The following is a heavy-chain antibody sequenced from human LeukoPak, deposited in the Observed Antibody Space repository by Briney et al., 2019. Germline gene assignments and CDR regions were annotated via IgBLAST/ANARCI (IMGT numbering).Heavy chain of an antibody. V-gene: IGHV3-21*04. CDR1: GFTFSSYS. Sequence: GGSLRLSCAASGFTFSSYSMNWVRQAPGKGLEWVSSISSSSSYIYYVDSVKGRFTISRDNAKNSLYLQMNSLRAEDTAVYYCARAVYGSGSYFDYWGQGTLVTVSS. D-gene: IGHD3-10*01. CDR2: ISSSSSYI. CDR3: ARAVYGSGSYFDY. J-gene: IGHJ4*02.